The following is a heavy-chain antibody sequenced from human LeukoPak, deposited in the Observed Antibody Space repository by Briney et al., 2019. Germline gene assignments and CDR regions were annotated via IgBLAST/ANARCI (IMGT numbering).Heavy chain of an antibody. J-gene: IGHJ4*02. V-gene: IGHV4-59*01. D-gene: IGHD6-19*01. Sequence: PSETLSLTCTVSGGSISSYYWSWIRQPPGKGLEWIGYIYYSGSTNYNPSLKSRVTISVDTSKNQFSLKLSSVTAADTAVYYCAGTLSGWYTPRYWGQGTLVTVSS. CDR3: AGTLSGWYTPRY. CDR1: GGSISSYY. CDR2: IYYSGST.